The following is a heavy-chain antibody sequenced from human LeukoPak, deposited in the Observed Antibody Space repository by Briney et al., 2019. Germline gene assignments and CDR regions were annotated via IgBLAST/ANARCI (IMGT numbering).Heavy chain of an antibody. D-gene: IGHD1-26*01. CDR2: IYYSGST. Sequence: SETLSLTCTVSGGSISSGGYYWSWIRQHPGKGLEWIGYIYYSGSTYYNPSLKSRVTISVDTSKNQFSLKLSSVTAADTAVYYCARELGGIDAFDIWGQGTMVTVSS. J-gene: IGHJ3*02. CDR1: GGSISSGGYY. CDR3: ARELGGIDAFDI. V-gene: IGHV4-31*03.